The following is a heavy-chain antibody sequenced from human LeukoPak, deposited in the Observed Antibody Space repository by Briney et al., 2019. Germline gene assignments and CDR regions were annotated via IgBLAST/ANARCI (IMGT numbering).Heavy chain of an antibody. D-gene: IGHD3-10*01. Sequence: PSETLSLTCTVCGGSVSSSFYYWGWIRQPPGKGLEWIGSIYYSGSTYYNPSLKSRVTISVDTSKNQFSLKLSSVTAADTAVYYCARRTISMVQGVRADEAFDIWGQGKMVTVSS. CDR1: GGSVSSSFYY. J-gene: IGHJ3*02. CDR3: ARRTISMVQGVRADEAFDI. CDR2: IYYSGST. V-gene: IGHV4-39*01.